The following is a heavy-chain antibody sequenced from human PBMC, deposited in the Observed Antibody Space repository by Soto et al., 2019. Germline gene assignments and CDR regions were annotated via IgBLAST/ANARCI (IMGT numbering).Heavy chain of an antibody. Sequence: GGCLRLSCAPSRFTLSSYWMSWVRQAPGKWLEWVANIKQGGSEKDYVHWVKDRFTISRENAKNSLYLQMSSLRAEDTAVYYCARDPSNLHPGLLVWFGELYNWVDPWGQGALVTVSS. CDR2: IKQGGSEK. CDR3: ARDPSNLHPGLLVWFGELYNWVDP. J-gene: IGHJ5*02. D-gene: IGHD3-10*01. V-gene: IGHV3-7*01. CDR1: RFTLSSYW.